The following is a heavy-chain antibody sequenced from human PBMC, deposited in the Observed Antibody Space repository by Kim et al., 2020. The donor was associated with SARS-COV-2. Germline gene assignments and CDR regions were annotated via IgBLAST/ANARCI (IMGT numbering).Heavy chain of an antibody. D-gene: IGHD5-12*01. CDR1: GFTFSDHY. CDR3: VRGRGLCYNYWNDMDV. J-gene: IGHJ6*01. V-gene: IGHV3-11*04. CDR2: ISSSGNTI. Sequence: GGSLRLSCAASGFTFSDHYMNWIRQAPGQGLEWVSYISSSGNTIYQAASVKGRFTISSDNAKNSLYLKMTSMRVEDTAEYYCVRGRGLCYNYWNDMDV.